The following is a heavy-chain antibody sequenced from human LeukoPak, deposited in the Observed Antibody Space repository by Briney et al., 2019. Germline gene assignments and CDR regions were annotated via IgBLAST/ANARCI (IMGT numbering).Heavy chain of an antibody. CDR3: AGGRGPSYFDY. V-gene: IGHV3-21*01. CDR2: ISSSSSYI. D-gene: IGHD3-16*01. CDR1: GFTFSSYS. Sequence: GGPLRLSCAASGFTFSSYSMNRVRQAPGKGLEWVSSISSSSSYIYYADSVKGRFTISRDNAKNSLYLQMNSLRAEDTAVYCCAGGRGPSYFDYWGQGTLVTVSS. J-gene: IGHJ4*02.